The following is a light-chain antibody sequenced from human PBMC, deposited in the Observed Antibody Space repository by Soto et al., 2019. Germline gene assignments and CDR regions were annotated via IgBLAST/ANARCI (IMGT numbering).Light chain of an antibody. CDR2: LGS. Sequence: DIVMTQSPLSLPVTPGEPASISYSSSQSLLHSNGNNYVDWYLQKPGQSPQLLIHLGSNRASGVPDRFSGSRSGTDSTLKISRVEADDVGLYYCMQALQTPLSFGGGTKVEIK. CDR1: QSLLHSNGNNY. CDR3: MQALQTPLS. J-gene: IGKJ4*01. V-gene: IGKV2-28*01.